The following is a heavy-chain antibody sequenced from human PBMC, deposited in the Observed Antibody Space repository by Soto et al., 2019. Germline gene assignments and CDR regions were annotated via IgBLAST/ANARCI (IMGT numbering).Heavy chain of an antibody. CDR1: GFTVSTYG. V-gene: IGHV3-30*03. J-gene: IGHJ4*02. CDR3: TGEVASGY. D-gene: IGHD2-8*02. Sequence: QVQLVESGGGVVQPGRSLRLSCAVSGFTVSTYGMHWVRQAPGKGLEWVAVISRDGGTKYYADSVKGRFTISRDKSRNKMLLEMNSLRVDDMAVYYCTGEVASGYWGQGTLVTVSS. CDR2: ISRDGGTK.